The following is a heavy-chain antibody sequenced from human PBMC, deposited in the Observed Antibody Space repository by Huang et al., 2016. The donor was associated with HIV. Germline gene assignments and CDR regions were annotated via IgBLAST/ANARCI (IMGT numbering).Heavy chain of an antibody. CDR1: GFTFRNHW. Sequence: EVQLVESGGGLVQPGGSLRLSCAASGFTFRNHWMHWVRQAPGKGLGWVSRINSDGSETSHADAVKGRFTISRDNAQNTVHLHMNSLRAEDTAVYFCAKNPSITAVDSDYYYYYMDVWGKGTTVTVS. CDR3: AKNPSITAVDSDYYYYYMDV. V-gene: IGHV3-74*01. J-gene: IGHJ6*03. CDR2: INSDGSET. D-gene: IGHD6-13*01.